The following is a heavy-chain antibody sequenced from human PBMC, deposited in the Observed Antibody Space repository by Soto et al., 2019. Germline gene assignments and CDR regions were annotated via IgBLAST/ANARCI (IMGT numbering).Heavy chain of an antibody. J-gene: IGHJ4*02. V-gene: IGHV1-46*01. Sequence: AASVKVSCKASGYTFTSYYMHWVRQAPGQGLEWMGIINPSGGSTSYAQKFQGRVTMTRDTSTSTVYMELSSLRSEDTAVYYCARDSVVVAALYYFDYWGQGTLVTVSS. CDR2: INPSGGST. D-gene: IGHD2-15*01. CDR1: GYTFTSYY. CDR3: ARDSVVVAALYYFDY.